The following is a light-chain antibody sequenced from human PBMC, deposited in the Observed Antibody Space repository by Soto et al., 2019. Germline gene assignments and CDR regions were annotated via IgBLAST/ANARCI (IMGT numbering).Light chain of an antibody. V-gene: IGLV2-14*03. Sequence: QSALTQPASVSASPGQSITISCIGTYSDIGGYKHVSWYQQHPGKAPKLIIYDASSRPSGISNRFSASKSANTASLTISGLQXDDEADYYCSSYTSSTSLLIFGAGTKV. CDR2: DAS. CDR1: YSDIGGYKH. J-gene: IGLJ1*01. CDR3: SSYTSSTSLLI.